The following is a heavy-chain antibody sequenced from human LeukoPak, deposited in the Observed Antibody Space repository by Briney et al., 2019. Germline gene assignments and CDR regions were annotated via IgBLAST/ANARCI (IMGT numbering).Heavy chain of an antibody. CDR3: ARDFSSSGTFRAFDI. J-gene: IGHJ3*02. CDR2: INHSGST. V-gene: IGHV4-34*01. Sequence: TSETLSLTCAVYGGSFSGYYWSWIRQPPGKGLEWIGEINHSGSTNYNPSLKSRVTISVDTSKNQFSLKLSSVTAADTAVYYCARDFSSSGTFRAFDIWGQGTMVTV. CDR1: GGSFSGYY. D-gene: IGHD6-19*01.